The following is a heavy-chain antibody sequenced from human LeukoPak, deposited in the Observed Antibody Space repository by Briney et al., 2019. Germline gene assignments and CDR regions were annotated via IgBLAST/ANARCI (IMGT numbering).Heavy chain of an antibody. J-gene: IGHJ6*03. V-gene: IGHV3-20*04. CDR3: ARDSSGSYYYYMDV. Sequence: GGSLRLSCAASGFTFDDYGMSWVRQAPGKGLEWVSGINWNGGSTGYADSVKGRFTISRDNAKNSLYLQMNSLRAEDTALYYCARDSSGSYYYYMDVWGKGTTVTVSS. CDR2: INWNGGST. D-gene: IGHD1-26*01. CDR1: GFTFDDYG.